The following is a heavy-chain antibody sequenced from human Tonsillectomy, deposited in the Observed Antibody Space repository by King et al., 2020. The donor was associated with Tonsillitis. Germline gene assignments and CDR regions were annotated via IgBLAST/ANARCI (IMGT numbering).Heavy chain of an antibody. CDR2: IYHSGST. Sequence: QLQESGSGLVKPSQTLSRTCAVSGGSISSGGYSWSWIRQPPGKGLEWIGYIYHSGSTYYNPSLKSRVTISVDRSKNQFSLKLSSVTAADTAVYYCARNSRSYYYEMDVWGQGTTVTVSS. CDR3: ARNSRSYYYEMDV. V-gene: IGHV4-30-2*01. J-gene: IGHJ6*02. CDR1: GGSISSGGYS. D-gene: IGHD6-13*01.